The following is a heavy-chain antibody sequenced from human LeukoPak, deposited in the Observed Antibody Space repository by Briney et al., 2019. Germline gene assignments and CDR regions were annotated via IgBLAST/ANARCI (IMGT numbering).Heavy chain of an antibody. Sequence: SETLSLTCAVSGGSISSGGYSWSWIRQPPGKGLEWIGYIYYSGSTYYNPSLKSRVTISVDTSKNQFSLKLSSVTAADTAVYYCARLRVRGVIMQPFDYWGQGTLVTVSS. D-gene: IGHD3-10*01. CDR1: GGSISSGGYS. CDR3: ARLRVRGVIMQPFDY. CDR2: IYYSGST. J-gene: IGHJ4*02. V-gene: IGHV4-30-4*07.